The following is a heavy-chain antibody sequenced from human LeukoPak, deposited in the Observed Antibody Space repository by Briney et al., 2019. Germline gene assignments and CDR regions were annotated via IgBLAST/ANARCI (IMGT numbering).Heavy chain of an antibody. Sequence: TSETLSLTCTVSGGSISSYYWSWIRQPPGKGLEWIGYIYYSGSTNYNPSLKSRVTISVDTSKNQFSLKLSSVTAADTAVYYCARESVTTVVIPGGGWFDPWGQGTLVTVSS. CDR2: IYYSGST. D-gene: IGHD4-23*01. CDR1: GGSISSYY. J-gene: IGHJ5*02. V-gene: IGHV4-59*01. CDR3: ARESVTTVVIPGGGWFDP.